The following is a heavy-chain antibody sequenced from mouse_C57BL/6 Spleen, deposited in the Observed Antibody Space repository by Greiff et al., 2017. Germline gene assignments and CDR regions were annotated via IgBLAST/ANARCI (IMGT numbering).Heavy chain of an antibody. J-gene: IGHJ3*01. V-gene: IGHV1-52*01. CDR3: ARASIYYDYDGTWFAY. D-gene: IGHD2-4*01. CDR1: GYTFTSYW. CDR2: IDPSDSET. Sequence: QVQLQQPGAELVRPGSSVKLSCKASGYTFTSYWMHWVKQRPIQGLEWIGNIDPSDSETHYTQKFKDKATLTVDKSSSTAYMQLSSLTSEDSAVYYCARASIYYDYDGTWFAYWGQGTLGTVSA.